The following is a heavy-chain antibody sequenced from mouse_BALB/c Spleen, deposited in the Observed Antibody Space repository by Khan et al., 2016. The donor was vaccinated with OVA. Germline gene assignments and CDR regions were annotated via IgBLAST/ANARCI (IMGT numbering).Heavy chain of an antibody. D-gene: IGHD2-1*01. CDR3: ARSNCNYWFAY. V-gene: IGHV9-3-1*01. Sequence: QIQLVQSGPELKKPGETVKISCKASGYTFTNYGMNWVKQAPGKGLKWMGWINTYTGEPTYDDDFKGRFAFSLETSASTAYLQINNLKNEDTATYFCARSNCNYWFAYWGQGTLVTVSA. CDR1: GYTFTNYG. J-gene: IGHJ3*01. CDR2: INTYTGEP.